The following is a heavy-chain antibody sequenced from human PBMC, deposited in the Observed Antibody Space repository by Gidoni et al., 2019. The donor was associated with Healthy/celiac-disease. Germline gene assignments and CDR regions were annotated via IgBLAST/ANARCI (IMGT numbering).Heavy chain of an antibody. D-gene: IGHD6-19*01. Sequence: EVQLVESGGGLVQPVGSLRLSCAASGFPFSSYWMSWVRQAPGKGLEWVANIKQDGSEKYYVDSVKGRFTISRDNAKNSLYLQMNSLRAEDTAVYYCARDSFPRMYSSGWYGGYWGQGTLVTVSS. CDR1: GFPFSSYW. J-gene: IGHJ4*02. CDR2: IKQDGSEK. CDR3: ARDSFPRMYSSGWYGGY. V-gene: IGHV3-7*01.